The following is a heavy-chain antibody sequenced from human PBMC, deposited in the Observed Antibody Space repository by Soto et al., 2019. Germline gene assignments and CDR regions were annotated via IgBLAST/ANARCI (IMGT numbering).Heavy chain of an antibody. CDR2: ISAYNGNT. J-gene: IGHJ6*02. V-gene: IGHV1-18*01. CDR3: ARMSPPRDIVLMVYAVRNYYYYGMDV. D-gene: IGHD2-8*01. CDR1: GYTFTSYG. Sequence: ASVKVSCKASGYTFTSYGISWVRQAPGQGLEWMGWISAYNGNTNYAQKLQGRVTMTTDTSTSTAYMELRSLRSDDTAVYYCARMSPPRDIVLMVYAVRNYYYYGMDVWGQGTTVTVSS.